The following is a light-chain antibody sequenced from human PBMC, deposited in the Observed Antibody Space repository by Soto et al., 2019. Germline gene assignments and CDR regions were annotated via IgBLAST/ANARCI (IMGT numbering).Light chain of an antibody. V-gene: IGKV3-20*01. CDR3: KQYGSSPRT. CDR2: DVS. CDR1: RSLSSTS. Sequence: EIVLTQSPGTLSLSPGERAALSCRASRSLSSTSLAWYQQRPGQAPRLLIYDVSSRATGIPDRFSGSGSGTDFTLTINRLEPDDFAVYYCKQYGSSPRTLGQGTKVEIK. J-gene: IGKJ1*01.